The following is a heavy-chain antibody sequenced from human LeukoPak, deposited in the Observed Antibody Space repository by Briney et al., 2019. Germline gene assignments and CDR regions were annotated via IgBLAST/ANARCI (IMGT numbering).Heavy chain of an antibody. CDR1: GYTFTSYY. D-gene: IGHD6-19*01. J-gene: IGHJ4*02. Sequence: ASVKVSCKASGYTFTSYYMHWVRQAPGQGLEWMGIINPSGGSTSYAQKFQGRVIMTRDTSTSTVYMELSSLRSEDTAVYYCARNSGYSSGWYQGYFDYWGQGTLVTVSS. V-gene: IGHV1-46*01. CDR3: ARNSGYSSGWYQGYFDY. CDR2: INPSGGST.